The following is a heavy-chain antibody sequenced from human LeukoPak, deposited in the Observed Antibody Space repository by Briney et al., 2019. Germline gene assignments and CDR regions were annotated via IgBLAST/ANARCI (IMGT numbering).Heavy chain of an antibody. V-gene: IGHV3-15*01. CDR3: TTTRGYFDY. CDR1: GFAFNTYS. J-gene: IGHJ4*02. Sequence: GGSLRLSCAASGFAFNTYSMNWVRQAPGKGLEWVGHINTKTDGGTTDYAAPVKGRFTISRDDSKNTLYLQMNSLKTEDTAVYYCTTTRGYFDYWGQGTLVTVSS. CDR2: INTKTDGGTT.